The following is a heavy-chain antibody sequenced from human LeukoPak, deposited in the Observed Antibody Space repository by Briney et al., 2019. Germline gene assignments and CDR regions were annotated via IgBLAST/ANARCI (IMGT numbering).Heavy chain of an antibody. CDR2: ISYDGSNK. CDR3: AKTGSPTKGFFDY. V-gene: IGHV3-30*04. J-gene: IGHJ4*02. CDR1: RFTFSSYA. Sequence: GGSLRLSCAASRFTFSSYAMHWVRQAPGKGLEWVAVISYDGSNKYYADSVKGRFTISRDNSKNTLYLQMNSLRAEDTAVYYCAKTGSPTKGFFDYWGQGTLVTVSS. D-gene: IGHD1-14*01.